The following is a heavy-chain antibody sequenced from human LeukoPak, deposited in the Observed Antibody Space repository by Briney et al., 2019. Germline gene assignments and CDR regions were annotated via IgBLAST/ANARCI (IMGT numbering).Heavy chain of an antibody. CDR3: WVRYSPDAFDI. CDR2: IRYDGSEK. Sequence: HPGGSLRLSCATSGFTFSSRGMHWVRQAPGKGLEWVAFIRYDGSEKDYADPVKGRFTISRDNSKNTLYLQMNSLRAEDTAVYYCWVRYSPDAFDIWGQGTMVTVSS. D-gene: IGHD3-9*01. V-gene: IGHV3-30*02. J-gene: IGHJ3*02. CDR1: GFTFSSRG.